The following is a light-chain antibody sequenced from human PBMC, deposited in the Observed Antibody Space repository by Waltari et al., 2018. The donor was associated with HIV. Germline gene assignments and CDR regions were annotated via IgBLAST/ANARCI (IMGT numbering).Light chain of an antibody. CDR2: ANS. Sequence: QSALTQPPSVSGAPGQRVTISCTAGSSNIGASYDVHWYQQLPGTAPKLLIYANSKRPSGVPDRFSGSKSGTSASLAITGLQAEDEADYYCQSFDNSQGGSVIFGGGTKLTVL. CDR1: SSNIGASYD. CDR3: QSFDNSQGGSVI. J-gene: IGLJ2*01. V-gene: IGLV1-40*01.